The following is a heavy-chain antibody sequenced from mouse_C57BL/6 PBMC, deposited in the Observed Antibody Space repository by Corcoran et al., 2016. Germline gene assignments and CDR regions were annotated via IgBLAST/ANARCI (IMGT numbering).Heavy chain of an antibody. Sequence: EVQLQQSGPELVKPGASVKISCKASGYTFTDYYMNWVKQSHGKSLEWIGDINPNNGGTSYNQKFKGKATLTVDKSSSTAYMELRSLTSEDSAVYYCARRGLRLLYYFDYWGQGTTLTVSS. J-gene: IGHJ2*01. D-gene: IGHD2-4*01. CDR2: INPNNGGT. CDR3: ARRGLRLLYYFDY. CDR1: GYTFTDYY. V-gene: IGHV1-26*01.